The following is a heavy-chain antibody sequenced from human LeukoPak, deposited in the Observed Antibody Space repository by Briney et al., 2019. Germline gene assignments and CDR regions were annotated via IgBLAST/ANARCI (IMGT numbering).Heavy chain of an antibody. J-gene: IGHJ6*02. CDR3: ARSAGSTRSDKYYGMDV. CDR1: GYTFTSYY. Sequence: GASVKVSCKASGYTFTSYYMHWVRQAPGQGVEWMGRIIPILAVRDSAQHFQGRVAISADKSTTTVYMELSSLKFEGTAVYYCARSAGSTRSDKYYGMDVWGQGTRVIVSS. D-gene: IGHD1-26*01. CDR2: IIPILAVR. V-gene: IGHV1-46*01.